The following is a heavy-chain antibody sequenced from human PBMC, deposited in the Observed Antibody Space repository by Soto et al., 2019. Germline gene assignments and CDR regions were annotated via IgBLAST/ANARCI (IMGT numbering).Heavy chain of an antibody. CDR3: ARCRTISCDGWGVDY. CDR1: GFTFSSFG. J-gene: IGHJ4*02. CDR2: ISGDGNNE. V-gene: IGHV3-30*03. Sequence: QVQLVESGGGVVQPGKSLRLSCAASGFTFSSFGMHWVRQAPGKGLEWVAVISGDGNNEYYADSVKGRFTISRDNSKNSLHLQMISLRAEDTAVYYCARCRTISCDGWGVDYWGQGTLVTVSS. D-gene: IGHD1-26*01.